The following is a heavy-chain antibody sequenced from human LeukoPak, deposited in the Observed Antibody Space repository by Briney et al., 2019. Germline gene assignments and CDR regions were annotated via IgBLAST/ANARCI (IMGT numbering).Heavy chain of an antibody. J-gene: IGHJ3*02. CDR1: GFXFRSYG. V-gene: IGHV3-30*03. CDR2: ISYDGSNR. CDR3: ARHIGFDAFDI. Sequence: GGSLRLSCAASGFXFRSYGIHWVRQAPGKGLQWVALISYDGSNRYYADSVKGRFTISRHNSRNTLYLQMNSLRAEDTAVYYCARHIGFDAFDIWGQGTMVTVSS.